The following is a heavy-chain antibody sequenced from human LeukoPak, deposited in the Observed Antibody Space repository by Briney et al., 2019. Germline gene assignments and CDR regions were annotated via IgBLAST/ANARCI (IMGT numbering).Heavy chain of an antibody. CDR3: ATLIAAAGTVDY. D-gene: IGHD6-13*01. J-gene: IGHJ4*02. CDR1: GLTFSSYS. V-gene: IGHV3-21*01. Sequence: GGSLRLSCAASGLTFSSYSMNWVRRAPGKGLEWVSSISSSSSYIYYADSVKGRFTISRDNAKNSLYLQMNSLRAEDTAVYYCATLIAAAGTVDYWGQGTLVTVSS. CDR2: ISSSSSYI.